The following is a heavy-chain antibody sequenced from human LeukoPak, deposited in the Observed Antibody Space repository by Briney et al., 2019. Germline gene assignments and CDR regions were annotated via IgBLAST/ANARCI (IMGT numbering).Heavy chain of an antibody. CDR3: ARARSQVLLWFGGAFDI. Sequence: RPSETLSLTGTVSGVSISSGSYYWRWTRQPAGKGLEWNGRIYTSGSTNYNPSLKSRVTISVDTSKNQFSLKLSSVTAADTAVYYCARARSQVLLWFGGAFDIWGQGTMVTVSS. D-gene: IGHD3-10*01. CDR1: GVSISSGSYY. CDR2: IYTSGST. J-gene: IGHJ3*02. V-gene: IGHV4-61*02.